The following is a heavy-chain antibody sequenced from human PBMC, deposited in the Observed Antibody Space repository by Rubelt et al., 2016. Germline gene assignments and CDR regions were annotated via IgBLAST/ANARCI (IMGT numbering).Heavy chain of an antibody. J-gene: IGHJ4*02. CDR1: GGSISSTNYY. CDR3: ATGQVYFGSEF. Sequence: QLQLQESGPGLVKPSETLSLTCTVSGGSISSTNYYWGWIRQPPGKGLEWLGSIYHRGSTYYNPSPKSRVTISVDTSKGQFARGLSAVTAADTAVYYCATGQVYFGSEFWGQGTLVAVSS. V-gene: IGHV4-39*07. D-gene: IGHD3-9*01. CDR2: IYHRGST.